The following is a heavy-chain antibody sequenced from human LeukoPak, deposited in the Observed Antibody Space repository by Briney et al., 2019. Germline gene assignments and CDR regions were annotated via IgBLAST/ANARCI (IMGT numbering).Heavy chain of an antibody. CDR2: IKNDGSST. CDR1: GVTFSSSW. V-gene: IGHV3-74*01. CDR3: ASDAPPVV. Sequence: GGPLRLSCAASGVTFSSSWMHWVCQSPGKGLVWVSRIKNDGSSTTYADPVQGRFTLSRDNVKNTLYLQMNSLRAEDTAVYYCASDAPPVVWGQGGLVTVSS. J-gene: IGHJ4*02. D-gene: IGHD3-16*02.